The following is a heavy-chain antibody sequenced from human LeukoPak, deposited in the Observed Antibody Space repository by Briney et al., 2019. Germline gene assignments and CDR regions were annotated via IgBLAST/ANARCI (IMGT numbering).Heavy chain of an antibody. Sequence: PSETLSLTCTVSGGSISSSSYYWGWIRQPPGKGLEWIGSIYYSGSTYYNPSLKSRVTISVDTSKNQFSLKLSSVTAADTAVYYCARRFLEWFTFDYWGRGTLVTVSS. D-gene: IGHD3-3*01. J-gene: IGHJ4*02. CDR1: GGSISSSSYY. CDR3: ARRFLEWFTFDY. V-gene: IGHV4-39*01. CDR2: IYYSGST.